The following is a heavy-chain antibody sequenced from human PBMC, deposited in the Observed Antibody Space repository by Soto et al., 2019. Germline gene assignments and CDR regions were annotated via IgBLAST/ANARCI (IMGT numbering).Heavy chain of an antibody. CDR1: GGSISSYY. V-gene: IGHV4-59*12. Sequence: PSETLSLTCTVSGGSISSYYWSWIRQPPGKGLEWIGYIYYSGSTNYNPSLKSRVTISVDTSKNQFSLKLSSVTAADTAVYYCARARPVLLWFGGGDWFDPWGQGTLVTVSS. J-gene: IGHJ5*02. D-gene: IGHD3-10*01. CDR2: IYYSGST. CDR3: ARARPVLLWFGGGDWFDP.